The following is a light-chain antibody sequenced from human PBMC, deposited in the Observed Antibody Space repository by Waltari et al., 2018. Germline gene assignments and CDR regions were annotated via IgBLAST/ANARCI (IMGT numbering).Light chain of an antibody. V-gene: IGKV4-1*01. Sequence: DIAMTQSPDSLAVSLGERATINCKSSRSVFYTDNHKNHLTWYQQKPGQPPQLLISWASTRESGVPDRFIGSGSGTDFTLTISSLQAEDVAVYYCHQHYTTPWTFGQGTLVEL. J-gene: IGKJ1*01. CDR3: HQHYTTPWT. CDR2: WAS. CDR1: RSVFYTDNHKNH.